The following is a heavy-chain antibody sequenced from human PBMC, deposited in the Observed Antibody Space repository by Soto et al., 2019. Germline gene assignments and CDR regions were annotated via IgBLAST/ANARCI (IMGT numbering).Heavy chain of an antibody. V-gene: IGHV4-39*01. CDR1: GGSISSSSYY. D-gene: IGHD4-17*01. CDR3: ARLGSTVTERPYTGY. CDR2: IYYSGST. Sequence: QLQPQESGPGLVKPSETLSLTCTVSGGSISSSSYYWGWIRQPPGKGLEWIGSIYYSGSTYYNPSLKSRVTISVDTSKNQFYLKLSSVTAADTAVYYCARLGSTVTERPYTGYWGQGTLVTVSS. J-gene: IGHJ4*02.